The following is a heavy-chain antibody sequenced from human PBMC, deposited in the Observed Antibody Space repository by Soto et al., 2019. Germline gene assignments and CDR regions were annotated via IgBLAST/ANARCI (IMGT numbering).Heavy chain of an antibody. CDR3: ARAYYDFWSGYHPEMDV. J-gene: IGHJ6*04. D-gene: IGHD3-3*01. CDR2: INHSGST. Sequence: SETLSLTCAVYGGSFSGYYWSWIRQPPGKGLEWIGEINHSGSTNYNPSLESRVTISVDTSKNQFSLKLSSVTAADTAVYYCARAYYDFWSGYHPEMDVWGKGTTVTVSS. V-gene: IGHV4-34*01. CDR1: GGSFSGYY.